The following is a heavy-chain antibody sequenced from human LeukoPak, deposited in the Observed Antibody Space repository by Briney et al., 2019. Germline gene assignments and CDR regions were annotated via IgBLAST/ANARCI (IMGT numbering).Heavy chain of an antibody. D-gene: IGHD4-17*01. J-gene: IGHJ3*02. CDR2: ISAYNGNT. CDR3: ARSSGLYGDYDDDAFDI. Sequence: ASVKVSFKASGYTFTSYGISWVRQAPGQGLEWMGWISAYNGNTNYAQKLQGRVTMTTDTSTSTAYMELRSLRSDDTAVYYCARSSGLYGDYDDDAFDIWGQGTMVTVSS. V-gene: IGHV1-18*01. CDR1: GYTFTSYG.